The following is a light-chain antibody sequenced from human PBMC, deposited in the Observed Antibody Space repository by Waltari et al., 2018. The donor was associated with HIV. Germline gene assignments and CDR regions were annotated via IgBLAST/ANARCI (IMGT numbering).Light chain of an antibody. J-gene: IGLJ1*01. CDR2: GGN. CDR1: SLSSFF. V-gene: IGLV3-19*01. CDR3: HSRDTNGERYV. Sequence: SSELTQDPIVSVALGQTIKITCQGDSLSSFFANWYQHRPGQAPLLGVHGGNRRPSGIPDRFSASNSGNTSSLIISKSEAGDEADYFCHSRDTNGERYVFGGGTRVNVL.